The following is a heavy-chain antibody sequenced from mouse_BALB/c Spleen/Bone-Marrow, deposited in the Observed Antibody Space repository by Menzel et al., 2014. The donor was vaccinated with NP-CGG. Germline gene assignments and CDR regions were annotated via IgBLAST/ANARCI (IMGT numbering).Heavy chain of an antibody. CDR3: ARWGFDY. CDR1: GYTFTSSW. Sequence: VQRVESGSVLVRPGASVKLSCKASGYTFTSSWMHWAKQRPGQGLEWIGEIHPNSGNTNYNGKFKGKATLTVDTSSSTAYVDLSSLTSEDSAVYYCARWGFDYWGQGTTLTVSS. J-gene: IGHJ2*01. V-gene: IGHV1S130*01. CDR2: IHPNSGNT.